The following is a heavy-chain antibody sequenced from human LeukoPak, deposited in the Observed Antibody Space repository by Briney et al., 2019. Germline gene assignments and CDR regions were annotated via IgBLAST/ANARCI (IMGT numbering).Heavy chain of an antibody. V-gene: IGHV1-18*01. Sequence: ASVKVSCKASGYTFTSYGISWVRQAPGQGLEWMGWISAYNGNTNYAQKLQGRVTMTTDTSTSTAYMGLRSLRSDDTAVYYCARDIVGATQTGSYYYYYYGMDVWGQGTTVTVSS. CDR1: GYTFTSYG. D-gene: IGHD1-26*01. J-gene: IGHJ6*02. CDR2: ISAYNGNT. CDR3: ARDIVGATQTGSYYYYYYGMDV.